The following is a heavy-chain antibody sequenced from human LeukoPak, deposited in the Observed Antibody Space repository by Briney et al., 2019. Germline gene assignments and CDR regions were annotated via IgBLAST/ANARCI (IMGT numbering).Heavy chain of an antibody. J-gene: IGHJ4*02. CDR3: LFQHKTAYEIDY. CDR1: GGSISGINYW. D-gene: IGHD2-2*01. Sequence: PSETLSLTCTVSGGSISGINYWWGWFRQPPGKGLEWIGSFHYSGITSYKPPLRSRVTMPVDTSKNQFSLKLSSVTAADTAVYFYLFQHKTAYEIDYWGQGTLVTVSS. V-gene: IGHV4-39*01. CDR2: FHYSGIT.